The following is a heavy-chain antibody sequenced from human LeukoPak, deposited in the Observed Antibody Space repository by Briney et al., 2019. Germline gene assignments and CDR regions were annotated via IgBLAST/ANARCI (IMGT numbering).Heavy chain of an antibody. CDR2: INPNSGGT. D-gene: IGHD4-17*01. J-gene: IGHJ4*02. V-gene: IGHV1-2*06. CDR1: GYTFTGYY. CDR3: ARALTVTTSVKNY. Sequence: GASVKVSCKASGYTFTGYYMHWVRQAPGQGLEWMGRINPNSGGTNYAQKFQGRVTMTRDTSISTAYMELSRLRSDDTAVYYCARALTVTTSVKNYWGQGTLVTVSP.